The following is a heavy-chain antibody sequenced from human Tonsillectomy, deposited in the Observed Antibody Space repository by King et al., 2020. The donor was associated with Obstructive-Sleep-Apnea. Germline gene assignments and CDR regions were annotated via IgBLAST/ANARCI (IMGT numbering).Heavy chain of an antibody. Sequence: QLVQSGGGVVQPGRSLRLSCAASGFTFSSYGMHWVRQAPGKGLEWVAVISYDGSNKYYADSVKGRFTISRDNSKNTLYLQMNSLRAEDTAVYYCAKDPDYGAPPGPFDYWGQGTLVTVSS. CDR3: AKDPDYGAPPGPFDY. V-gene: IGHV3-30*18. D-gene: IGHD4-17*01. CDR2: ISYDGSNK. CDR1: GFTFSSYG. J-gene: IGHJ4*02.